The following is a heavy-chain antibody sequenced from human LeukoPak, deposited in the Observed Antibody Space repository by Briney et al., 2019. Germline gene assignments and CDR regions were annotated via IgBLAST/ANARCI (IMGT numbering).Heavy chain of an antibody. J-gene: IGHJ4*02. D-gene: IGHD3-22*01. CDR1: GFTFTTYW. Sequence: GGSLRLSCAASGFTFTTYWMHWVRQAPGKGLVWVSHINSDGSITSYADSVKGRFTISRDNAKNTLYLQMNSLRAEDTAVYYCARVVYYDSSGYQFWGQGTLVTVSS. V-gene: IGHV3-74*01. CDR2: INSDGSIT. CDR3: ARVVYYDSSGYQF.